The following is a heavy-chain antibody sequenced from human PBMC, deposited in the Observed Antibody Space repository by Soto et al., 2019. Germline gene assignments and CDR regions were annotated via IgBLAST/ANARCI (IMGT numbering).Heavy chain of an antibody. V-gene: IGHV4-39*01. CDR1: VGSISSSSYY. D-gene: IGHD3-22*01. CDR3: AGFGLFTPYYYGMEV. CDR2: IYYSGST. Sequence: SETLSLTCTFSVGSISSSSYYCGWIRQPPGKGLEWIGSIYYSGSTYYNPSLKSRVTISVDTSKNQFSLKLSSVTAADTAVYYCAGFGLFTPYYYGMEVWGQGTTVIVSS. J-gene: IGHJ6*01.